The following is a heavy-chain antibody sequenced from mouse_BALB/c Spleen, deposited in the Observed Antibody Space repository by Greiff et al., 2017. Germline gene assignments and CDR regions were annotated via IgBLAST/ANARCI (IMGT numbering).Heavy chain of an antibody. CDR1: GYTFTSYW. D-gene: IGHD2-4*01. Sequence: QVQLKESGAELAKPGASVKMSCKASGYTFTSYWMHWVKQRPGQGLEWIGYINASTGYTKYNQKFKDKATLTADKSSSTAYMQLSSLTSEDSAVYYCAREWDYEGSRSAMDYWGQGTTVTVSS. V-gene: IGHV1-7*01. CDR2: INASTGYT. CDR3: AREWDYEGSRSAMDY. J-gene: IGHJ4*01.